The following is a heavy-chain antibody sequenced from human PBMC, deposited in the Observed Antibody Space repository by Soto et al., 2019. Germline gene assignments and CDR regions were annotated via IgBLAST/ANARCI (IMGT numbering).Heavy chain of an antibody. CDR1: GFTFSSYA. J-gene: IGHJ6*02. Sequence: QVQLVESGGGVVQPGRSLRLSCAASGFTFSSYAMHWVRQAPGKGLEWVAVISYDGSNKYYADSVKGRFTISRDNSKNTLYLQMNSLSAADTAVYYCARDCRSYTPRYGMDVWGHGTTVTVSS. V-gene: IGHV3-30-3*01. CDR2: ISYDGSNK. D-gene: IGHD1-26*01. CDR3: ARDCRSYTPRYGMDV.